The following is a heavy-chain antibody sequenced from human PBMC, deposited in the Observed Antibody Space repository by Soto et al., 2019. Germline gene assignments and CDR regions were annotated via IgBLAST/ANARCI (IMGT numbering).Heavy chain of an antibody. CDR3: ARGGYYDSSGSRNYHYYGMDV. J-gene: IGHJ6*02. CDR1: GYTFSSYG. V-gene: IGHV1-18*01. CDR2: ISPYNDDT. D-gene: IGHD3-22*01. Sequence: QAQLVQSGAEVKKPGASVKVSCKASGYTFSSYGISWVRQAPGQGLEWLGWISPYNDDTNYAQKLQGRVTMTPDTSTRTAYMDLRSLRSDDTAVYFCARGGYYDSSGSRNYHYYGMDVWGQGTTVTVSS.